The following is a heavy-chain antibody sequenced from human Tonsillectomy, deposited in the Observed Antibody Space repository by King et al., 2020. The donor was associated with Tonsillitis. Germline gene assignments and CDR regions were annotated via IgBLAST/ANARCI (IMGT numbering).Heavy chain of an antibody. J-gene: IGHJ3*02. CDR2: IYTSGST. D-gene: IGHD4-17*01. V-gene: IGHV4-4*07. Sequence: QLQESGPGLVKPSETLSLTCTVSGGSISSYYWSWIRQPAGKGLEWIGRIYTSGSTNYYPSLKSRVTMSVDTSKNLFSLKLSSVTAADTAVYYCARDRVTTSEDAFDIWGQGTMVTVSS. CDR3: ARDRVTTSEDAFDI. CDR1: GGSISSYY.